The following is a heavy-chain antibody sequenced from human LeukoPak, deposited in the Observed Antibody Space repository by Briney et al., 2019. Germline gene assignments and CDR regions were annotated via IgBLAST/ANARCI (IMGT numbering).Heavy chain of an antibody. CDR3: ASSPSRNYYGSGSPHYYYYYMDV. J-gene: IGHJ6*03. D-gene: IGHD3-10*01. Sequence: ASVKVSCKASGYTFTGYYMHWVRQAPGQGLEWMGWINPNSGGTNYAQKFQGRVTMTRDTSISTAYMELSRLRSDDTAVYYCASSPSRNYYGSGSPHYYYYYMDVWGKGTTVTVSS. CDR1: GYTFTGYY. CDR2: INPNSGGT. V-gene: IGHV1-2*02.